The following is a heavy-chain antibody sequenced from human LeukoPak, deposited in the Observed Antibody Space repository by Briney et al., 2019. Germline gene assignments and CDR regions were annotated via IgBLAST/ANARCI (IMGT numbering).Heavy chain of an antibody. Sequence: GGSLRLSYAASGFTFSSIAMNWVRQAPGKGLEWVSTVRSNGDTTYNADSVKGRFTISRDNSKNTLYLQLNSLRVEDTAIYYCAKGQELDDGVFDSWGQGTLVTVSS. D-gene: IGHD1-1*01. V-gene: IGHV3-23*01. J-gene: IGHJ4*02. CDR3: AKGQELDDGVFDS. CDR1: GFTFSSIA. CDR2: VRSNGDTT.